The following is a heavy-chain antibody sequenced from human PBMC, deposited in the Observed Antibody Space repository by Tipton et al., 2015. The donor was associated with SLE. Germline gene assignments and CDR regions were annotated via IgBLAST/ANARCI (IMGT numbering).Heavy chain of an antibody. CDR2: ISGSGGST. V-gene: IGHV3-23*01. CDR3: AKGSGRDYYYYGMDV. Sequence: LRLSCAASGFTFSSYAMSWVRQAPGKGLEWVSAISGSGGSTYYADSVKGRFTISRDNSKNTLYLQMNSLRAEDTAVYYCAKGSGRDYYYYGMDVWGQGTTVTVSS. J-gene: IGHJ6*02. D-gene: IGHD3-10*01. CDR1: GFTFSSYA.